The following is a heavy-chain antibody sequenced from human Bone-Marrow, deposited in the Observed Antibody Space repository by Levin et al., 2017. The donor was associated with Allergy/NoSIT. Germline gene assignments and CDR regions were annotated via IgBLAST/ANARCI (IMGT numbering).Heavy chain of an antibody. J-gene: IGHJ4*02. CDR2: VNHSGGT. CDR3: AGGQGYQPSD. D-gene: IGHD2-2*01. CDR1: GMSFSGYY. V-gene: IGHV4-34*01. Sequence: TSETLSLTCAAYGMSFSGYYWTWVRQPPGKGLEWIGSVNHSGGTNYNPSLNSRVTMSVDPSKYQFFLELTSVTAAATAVYYCAGGQGYQPSDWGQGTLVTVSS.